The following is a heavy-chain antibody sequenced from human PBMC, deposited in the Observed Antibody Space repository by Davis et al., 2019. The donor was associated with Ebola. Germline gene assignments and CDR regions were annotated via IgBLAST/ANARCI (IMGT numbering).Heavy chain of an antibody. Sequence: GGSLRLSCAASGFSFSSSCMHWVRQAPGKGLEWVAVIWYDGSNKYYADSVKGRFTISRDNSKNTLYLQMNSLRAEDTAVYYCASHYGSGPNDYWGQGTLVTVSS. CDR1: GFSFSSSC. CDR2: IWYDGSNK. V-gene: IGHV3-33*01. D-gene: IGHD3-10*01. J-gene: IGHJ4*02. CDR3: ASHYGSGPNDY.